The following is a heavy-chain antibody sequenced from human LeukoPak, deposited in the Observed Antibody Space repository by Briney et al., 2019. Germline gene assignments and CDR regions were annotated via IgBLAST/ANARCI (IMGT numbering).Heavy chain of an antibody. CDR1: GGSISSYY. D-gene: IGHD3-10*01. J-gene: IGHJ6*02. Sequence: SETLSLTCTVSGGSISSYYWSWIRQPPGKGLEWIGYIYYSGSTNYNPSLKSRVTISVDTSKNQFSLKLSSVTAADTAVYYCARQYYYGLGDVWGQGTTVTVSS. CDR3: ARQYYYGLGDV. CDR2: IYYSGST. V-gene: IGHV4-59*08.